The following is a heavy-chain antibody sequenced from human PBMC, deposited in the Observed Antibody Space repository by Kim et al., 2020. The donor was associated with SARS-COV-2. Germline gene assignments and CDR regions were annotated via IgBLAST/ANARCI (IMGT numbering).Heavy chain of an antibody. CDR3: VRPIYSSSVGVDY. J-gene: IGHJ4*02. Sequence: GGSLRLSCSASGFTFSSYAMHWVRQAPGKGLEYVSAISSNGGSTYYADSVKGRFTISRDNSKNTLYLQMSSLRAEDTAVYYCVRPIYSSSVGVDYWGQGTLVTVSS. CDR1: GFTFSSYA. CDR2: ISSNGGST. V-gene: IGHV3-64D*09. D-gene: IGHD6-6*01.